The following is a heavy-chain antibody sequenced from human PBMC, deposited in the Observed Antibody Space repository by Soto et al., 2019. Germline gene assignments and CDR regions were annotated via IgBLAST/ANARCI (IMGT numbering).Heavy chain of an antibody. CDR3: ARGGPYSSGWYVDYYFDY. D-gene: IGHD6-19*01. Sequence: GGSLRLSCAASGFTFSSYSMNWVRQAPGKGLEWVSYISSSSSTIYYADSVKGRFTISRDNAKNSLYLQMNSLRDEDTAVYYCARGGPYSSGWYVDYYFDYWGQGTLVTVSS. V-gene: IGHV3-48*02. CDR2: ISSSSSTI. J-gene: IGHJ4*02. CDR1: GFTFSSYS.